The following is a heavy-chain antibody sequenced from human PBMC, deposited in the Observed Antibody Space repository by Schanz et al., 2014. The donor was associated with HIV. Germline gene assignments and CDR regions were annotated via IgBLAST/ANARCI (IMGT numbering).Heavy chain of an antibody. Sequence: QVQLVQSGAEVKKPGASVKVSCKASGYTFTAYYIHWVRQAPGQGLEWMGWINPNSGGTNSAQKFQGRVTMSMDTSISTAYMEVRSLRSDDTAVYYCARGDILTGLYPYYFDSWGQGTLVTVSS. J-gene: IGHJ4*02. CDR1: GYTFTAYY. D-gene: IGHD3-9*01. CDR3: ARGDILTGLYPYYFDS. V-gene: IGHV1-2*02. CDR2: INPNSGGT.